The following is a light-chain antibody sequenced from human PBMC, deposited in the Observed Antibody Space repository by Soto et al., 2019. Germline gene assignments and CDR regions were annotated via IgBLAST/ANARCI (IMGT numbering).Light chain of an antibody. Sequence: EIVMTQSPVTLSVSPGERATLSCRASQSISRNLAWYQHKPGQAPRLLIYAASTRATGLPARFSGSGSGTEFTLTFSSLQSEDFAVYSCQQYNNWPLTFGQGTKVDIK. CDR1: QSISRN. J-gene: IGKJ1*01. V-gene: IGKV3-15*01. CDR2: AAS. CDR3: QQYNNWPLT.